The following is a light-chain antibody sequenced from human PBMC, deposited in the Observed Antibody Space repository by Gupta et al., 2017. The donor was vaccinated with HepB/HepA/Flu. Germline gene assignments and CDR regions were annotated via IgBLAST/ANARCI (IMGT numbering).Light chain of an antibody. CDR3: NSFTTTGTLGV. V-gene: IGLV2-14*01. Sequence: QSALTQPASVSGSPGQSITISCTGIGSGFGDYNYVSWYQQHPGKAPKLLISHVTNRPSGVSNRFSGSKSGNTASLTISGLQPEDEAEYYCNSFTTTGTLGVLGGGPKVTVL. CDR1: GSGFGDYNY. CDR2: HVT. J-gene: IGLJ3*02.